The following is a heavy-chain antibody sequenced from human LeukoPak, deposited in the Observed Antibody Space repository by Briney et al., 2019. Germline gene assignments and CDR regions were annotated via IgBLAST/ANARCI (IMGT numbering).Heavy chain of an antibody. J-gene: IGHJ4*02. CDR2: ISSNGGST. CDR1: GFTFSSYA. CDR3: ARDQYSSGWRSFGY. Sequence: NPGGSLRLSCAASGFTFSSYAMHWVRQAPGKGLEYVSAISSNGGSTYYANSVKGRFTISRDNSKNTLYLQMGSLRAEDMAVYYCARDQYSSGWRSFGYWGQGTLVTVSS. V-gene: IGHV3-64*01. D-gene: IGHD6-19*01.